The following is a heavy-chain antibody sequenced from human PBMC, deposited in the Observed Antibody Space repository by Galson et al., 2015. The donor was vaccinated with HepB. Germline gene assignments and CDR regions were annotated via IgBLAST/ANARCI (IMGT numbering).Heavy chain of an antibody. Sequence: SLRLSCAASGFTFSDYYMSWIRQAPGKGLEWVSYISSGGSTIYYADSVKGRFTISRDNAKNSLYLQMNSLRAEDTAVYYCARASKAYCGGDCYSEEAAFDIWGQGTMVTVSS. D-gene: IGHD2-21*01. V-gene: IGHV3-11*01. CDR3: ARASKAYCGGDCYSEEAAFDI. J-gene: IGHJ3*02. CDR1: GFTFSDYY. CDR2: ISSGGSTI.